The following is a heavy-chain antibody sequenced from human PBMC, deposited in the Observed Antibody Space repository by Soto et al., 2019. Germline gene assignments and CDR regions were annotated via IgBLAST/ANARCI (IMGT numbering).Heavy chain of an antibody. CDR3: ARDRPGDEGDAFDI. CDR1: GLTVSSNY. D-gene: IGHD3-10*01. CDR2: LYSGGST. V-gene: IGHV3-53*02. Sequence: EVQLVETGGGLIQPGGSLRLSCAASGLTVSSNYMNWVRQAPGKGLEWVSVLYSGGSTHYAGSVKGRFISSRDNSKSTLYLQMNSLRAEDTAVYYCARDRPGDEGDAFDIWGHGTMVTVSS. J-gene: IGHJ3*02.